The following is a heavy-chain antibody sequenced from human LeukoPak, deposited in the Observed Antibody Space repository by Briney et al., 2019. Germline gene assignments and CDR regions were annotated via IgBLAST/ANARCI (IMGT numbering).Heavy chain of an antibody. J-gene: IGHJ4*02. CDR2: ISGSGGST. D-gene: IGHD4-17*01. CDR3: AKTTVTTGDPGYYFDY. V-gene: IGHV3-23*01. Sequence: PGGSLRLSCAASGFTFSSYAMSWVRQAPGKGLEWVSAISGSGGSTYYADSVKGRFTISRDNSKNTLYLQMNSLRAEDTAVYYCAKTTVTTGDPGYYFDYWGQGTLVTVSS. CDR1: GFTFSSYA.